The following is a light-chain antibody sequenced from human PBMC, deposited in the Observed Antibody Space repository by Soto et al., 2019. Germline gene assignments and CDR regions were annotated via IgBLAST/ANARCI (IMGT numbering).Light chain of an antibody. J-gene: IGKJ4*01. Sequence: EIALTQSPATLSLSPGERATLSCRASQSISRYLAWYQQKPGQAPRLLIYDASNRATGIPARFSGSGSGTDFTLTISSLQPEDFASYYCQQIYTIPLTFGGGTKVDIK. CDR1: QSISRY. V-gene: IGKV3-11*01. CDR3: QQIYTIPLT. CDR2: DAS.